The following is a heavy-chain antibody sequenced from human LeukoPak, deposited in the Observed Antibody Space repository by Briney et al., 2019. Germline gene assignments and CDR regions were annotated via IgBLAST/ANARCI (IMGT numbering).Heavy chain of an antibody. J-gene: IGHJ4*02. CDR3: ARDRVSMIRGVTALDY. CDR1: GFTFSSYG. D-gene: IGHD3-10*01. Sequence: IPGGSLRLSCAASGFTFSSYGMNWVRQAPGKGLEWVSSISSSSSYIYYADSVRGRFTISRDNAKNSLYLQMNSLRTEDTAVYYCARDRVSMIRGVTALDYWGQGTLVTVSS. CDR2: ISSSSSYI. V-gene: IGHV3-21*01.